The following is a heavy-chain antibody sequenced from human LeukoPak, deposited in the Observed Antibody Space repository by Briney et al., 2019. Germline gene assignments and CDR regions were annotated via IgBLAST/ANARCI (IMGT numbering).Heavy chain of an antibody. CDR1: GFTFSSYA. D-gene: IGHD6-13*01. J-gene: IGHJ4*02. Sequence: PGGSLRLSCAASGFTFSSYAMYWVRQAPGKGLEWVAVISYDGSNKYYADSVKGRFTISRDNSKNTLYLQMNSLRAEDTAVYYCARDLRSSSWSQLDYWGQGTLVTVSS. CDR3: ARDLRSSSWSQLDY. V-gene: IGHV3-30-3*01. CDR2: ISYDGSNK.